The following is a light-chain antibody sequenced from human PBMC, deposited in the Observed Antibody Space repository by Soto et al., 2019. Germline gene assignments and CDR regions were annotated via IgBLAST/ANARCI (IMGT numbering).Light chain of an antibody. Sequence: QPALTQPASVSGSPGQTITISCTGTSSDVGGYNYVSWYQHNPGKAPKLLTYEVSNRPSGVSDRFSGSKSDNMASLTISGLQAEDEADYYCSSYTSTNTPVVFGGGTKLTVL. CDR1: SSDVGGYNY. J-gene: IGLJ2*01. CDR3: SSYTSTNTPVV. CDR2: EVS. V-gene: IGLV2-14*01.